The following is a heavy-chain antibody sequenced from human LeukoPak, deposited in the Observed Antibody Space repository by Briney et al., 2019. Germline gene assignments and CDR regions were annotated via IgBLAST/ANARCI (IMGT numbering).Heavy chain of an antibody. V-gene: IGHV1-69*05. CDR3: ARLGTSGDYALDY. D-gene: IGHD4-17*01. CDR2: IIPIFGTA. Sequence: PVKVSCKASGGTFSSYAISWVRQAPGQGLGWTGGIIPIFGTANYAQKFQGRVTITTDESTSTAYMELSSLRSEDTAVYYCARLGTSGDYALDYWGQGTLVTVSS. J-gene: IGHJ4*02. CDR1: GGTFSSYA.